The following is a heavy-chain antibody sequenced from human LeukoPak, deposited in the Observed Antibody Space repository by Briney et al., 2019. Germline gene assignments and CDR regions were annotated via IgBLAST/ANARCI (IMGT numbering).Heavy chain of an antibody. J-gene: IGHJ4*02. V-gene: IGHV3-21*01. D-gene: IGHD6-19*01. CDR2: ISSTSSYL. Sequence: TGGSLRLSCAASGFTLSSYSMNWVRQAPGKGLEWVSSISSTSSYLYYADSVKGRFTISRDRAKNSLYLQMNSLRAEDTAVYYCTREVAVAFDSWGQGTLVTVSS. CDR3: TREVAVAFDS. CDR1: GFTLSSYS.